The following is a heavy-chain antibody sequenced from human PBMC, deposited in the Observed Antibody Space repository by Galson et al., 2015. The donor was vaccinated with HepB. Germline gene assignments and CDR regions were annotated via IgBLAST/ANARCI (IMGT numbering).Heavy chain of an antibody. Sequence: RQAPGKGLEWVSYISNSGSPTYYPDSVKGRFTISRDNAKNSLFLQMKNLGDEDTAVYFCVRAAVGYYDSAGYGAYWGQGTLVTVSS. J-gene: IGHJ4*02. V-gene: IGHV3-48*02. CDR2: ISNSGSPT. CDR3: VRAAVGYYDSAGYGAY. D-gene: IGHD3-22*01.